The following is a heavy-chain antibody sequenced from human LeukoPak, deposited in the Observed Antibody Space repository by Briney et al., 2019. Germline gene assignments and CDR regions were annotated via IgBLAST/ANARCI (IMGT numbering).Heavy chain of an antibody. J-gene: IGHJ5*02. Sequence: TSETLSLTCTVSGGSISSGDYYWSWIRQPPGKGLEWIGYIYYSGSTYYNPSLKSRVTMSVDTSKNQFSLKLSSVTAADTAVYYCARVGGYDSGHNWFDPWGQGTLVTVSS. V-gene: IGHV4-30-4*01. CDR1: GGSISSGDYY. D-gene: IGHD5-12*01. CDR3: ARVGGYDSGHNWFDP. CDR2: IYYSGST.